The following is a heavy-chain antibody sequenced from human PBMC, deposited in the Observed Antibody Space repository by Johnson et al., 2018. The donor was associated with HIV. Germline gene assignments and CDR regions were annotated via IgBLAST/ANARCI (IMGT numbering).Heavy chain of an antibody. CDR2: IRYDGSNK. CDR3: ARAYTYGAFDI. J-gene: IGHJ3*02. Sequence: QMLLVESGGGVVQPGGSLRLSCAASGFTFSSYGMHWVRQAPGKGLEWVAFIRYDGSNKYYADSVKGRFIISRDNSKSTLYLQMNSLRAEDTAVYYCARAYTYGAFDIWGQGTTVTISS. D-gene: IGHD5-18*01. V-gene: IGHV3-30*02. CDR1: GFTFSSYG.